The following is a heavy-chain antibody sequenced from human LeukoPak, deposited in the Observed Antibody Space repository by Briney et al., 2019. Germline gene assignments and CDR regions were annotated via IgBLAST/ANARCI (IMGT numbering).Heavy chain of an antibody. Sequence: PSETLSLTCTVSGGSISSHYWSWIRQPPGKGLEWIGYIYYSGSTNYNPSLKSRVTISVDTSKNQFPLKLSSVTAADTAVYYCARGYYDTPGAFDIWGQGTMVTVSS. D-gene: IGHD3-22*01. CDR1: GGSISSHY. J-gene: IGHJ3*02. V-gene: IGHV4-59*11. CDR2: IYYSGST. CDR3: ARGYYDTPGAFDI.